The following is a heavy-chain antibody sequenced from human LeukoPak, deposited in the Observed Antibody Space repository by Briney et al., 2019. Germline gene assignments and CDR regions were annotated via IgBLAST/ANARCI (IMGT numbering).Heavy chain of an antibody. CDR1: GFTFSSYS. D-gene: IGHD3-10*01. V-gene: IGHV3-21*01. CDR3: ATVAMVRQAYFDY. CDR2: ISSSSSYI. Sequence: KPGGSLRLSCAASGFTFSSYSMNWVRQAPGKGLEWVSSISSSSSYIYYADSVEGRFTISRDNAKNSLYLQMNSLRAEDTAVYYCATVAMVRQAYFDYWGQGTLVTVSS. J-gene: IGHJ4*02.